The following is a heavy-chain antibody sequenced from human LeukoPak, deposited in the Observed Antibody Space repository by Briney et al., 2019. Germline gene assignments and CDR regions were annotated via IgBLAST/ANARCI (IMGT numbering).Heavy chain of an antibody. CDR1: GGSFSGYY. Sequence: SETLSLTCAVYGGSFSGYYWSWIRQPPGKGLEWIGEINHSGSTNYNPSLKSRVTISVDTSKNQFSLTLSSVPAADTAVYYCALGDLAAFDIWGQGTMVTVSS. V-gene: IGHV4-34*01. CDR2: INHSGST. CDR3: ALGDLAAFDI. D-gene: IGHD4-17*01. J-gene: IGHJ3*02.